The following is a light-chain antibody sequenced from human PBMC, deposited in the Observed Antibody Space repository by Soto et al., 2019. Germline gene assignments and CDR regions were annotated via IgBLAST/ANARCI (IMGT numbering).Light chain of an antibody. CDR3: QQYNNWPPIT. V-gene: IGKV3-15*01. J-gene: IGKJ5*01. CDR1: QSVSSN. Sequence: EIVLTQSPATLSVSPWERATLSSRSSQSVSSNLAWYQQKPGQAPRLLIYGASTRATGIPARFSGSGSGTEFTLTISSLQSEDFAVYYCQQYNNWPPITFGQGTRLEIK. CDR2: GAS.